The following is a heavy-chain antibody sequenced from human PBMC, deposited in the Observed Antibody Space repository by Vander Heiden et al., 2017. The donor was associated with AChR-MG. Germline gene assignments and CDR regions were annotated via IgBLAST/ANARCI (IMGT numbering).Heavy chain of an antibody. J-gene: IGHJ5*02. CDR2: INPNSGGT. D-gene: IGHD6-19*01. CDR3: ARDADSSGFPGRNWFDP. V-gene: IGHV1-2*04. CDR1: GYTFTGYY. Sequence: QVQLVQSGAEAKKPGASVKVSCKASGYTFTGYYMHWVRQAPGQGLEWMGWINPNSGGTNYAQKFQGWVTMTRDTSISTAYMELSRLRSDDTAVYYCARDADSSGFPGRNWFDPWGQGTLVTVSS.